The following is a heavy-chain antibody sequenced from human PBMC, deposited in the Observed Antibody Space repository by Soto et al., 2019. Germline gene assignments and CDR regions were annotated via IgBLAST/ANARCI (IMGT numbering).Heavy chain of an antibody. CDR2: INHSGST. D-gene: IGHD2-2*01. J-gene: IGHJ6*03. V-gene: IGHV4-34*01. CDR1: RGCFSGYY. Sequence: SETLSLPWAVHRGCFSGYYWTWNCSTPRKDLEWIGEINHSGSTNYNPSHKSRVTISVDTSKNQFSLKLSSVTAADTAVYYCARHIVVLAARPRRYYMVVWGKGTTVTVS. CDR3: ARHIVVLAARPRRYYMVV.